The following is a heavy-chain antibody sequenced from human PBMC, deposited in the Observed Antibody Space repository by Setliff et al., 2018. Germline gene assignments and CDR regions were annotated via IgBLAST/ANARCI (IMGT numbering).Heavy chain of an antibody. J-gene: IGHJ3*02. CDR3: ARESYYYDSSGYSMGAFDI. CDR1: GFGVSSNY. CDR2: IFSGGNT. V-gene: IGHV3-53*01. Sequence: GESLKISCAASGFGVSSNYMSWVRQAPGKGLEWVSVIFSGGNTYNADSVKGRFTISRDNSKNTVYLQMNSLRAEDTAVYYCARESYYYDSSGYSMGAFDIWGQGTTVTVSS. D-gene: IGHD3-22*01.